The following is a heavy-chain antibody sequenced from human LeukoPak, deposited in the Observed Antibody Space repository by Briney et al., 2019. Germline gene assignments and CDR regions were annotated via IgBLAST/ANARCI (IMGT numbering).Heavy chain of an antibody. J-gene: IGHJ5*02. Sequence: ASVKVSCKASGYTFTSYNMHWVRQAPGQGLEWMGWINPNSGGTNYAQKFQGRVTMTRDTSISTAYMELSRLRSDDTAVYYCARALGRSSGPGWFDPWGQGTLVTVSS. V-gene: IGHV1-2*02. D-gene: IGHD6-19*01. CDR1: GYTFTSYN. CDR3: ARALGRSSGPGWFDP. CDR2: INPNSGGT.